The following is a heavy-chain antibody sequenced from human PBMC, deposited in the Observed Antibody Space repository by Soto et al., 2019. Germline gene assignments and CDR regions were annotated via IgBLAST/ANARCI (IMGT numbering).Heavy chain of an antibody. D-gene: IGHD3-10*01. Sequence: SETLSITCTVSDDSSSSYKWSWIRQPPGRRLKWIGYIDSSGGTSYNPSFQSRVTISVDTSTKYFSLKLSSVTAADTAVYYCVRQGFGRLHGLVDVWGQGTTVT. CDR2: IDSSGGT. CDR3: VRQGFGRLHGLVDV. CDR1: DDSSSSYK. V-gene: IGHV4-59*08. J-gene: IGHJ6*02.